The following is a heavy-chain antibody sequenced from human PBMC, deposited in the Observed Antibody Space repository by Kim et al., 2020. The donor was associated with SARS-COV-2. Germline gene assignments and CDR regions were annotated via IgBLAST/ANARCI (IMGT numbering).Heavy chain of an antibody. CDR3: ARRGLGYCSSTSCYKAFDI. Sequence: SETLSLTCTVSGGSISSYYWSWIRQPPGKGLEWIGDIYYSGSTNYNPSLKSRVTISVDTSKNQFSLKLSSVTAADTAVYYCARRGLGYCSSTSCYKAFDIWGQGTMVTVSS. J-gene: IGHJ3*02. CDR1: GGSISSYY. D-gene: IGHD2-2*02. V-gene: IGHV4-59*08. CDR2: IYYSGST.